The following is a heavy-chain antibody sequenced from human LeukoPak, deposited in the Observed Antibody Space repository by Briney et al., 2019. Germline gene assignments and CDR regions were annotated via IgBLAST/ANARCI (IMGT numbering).Heavy chain of an antibody. CDR2: INHSGST. D-gene: IGHD3-3*01. CDR1: GGSFSGYY. J-gene: IGHJ4*02. Sequence: ASETLSLTCAVYGGSFSGYYWSWIRQPPGKGLEWIGEINHSGSTDYNPSLKSRVTISVDTSKNQFSLKLSSVTAADTAVYYCARGAGNGLRFLEWLLAPHFDYWGQGTLVTVSS. CDR3: ARGAGNGLRFLEWLLAPHFDY. V-gene: IGHV4-34*01.